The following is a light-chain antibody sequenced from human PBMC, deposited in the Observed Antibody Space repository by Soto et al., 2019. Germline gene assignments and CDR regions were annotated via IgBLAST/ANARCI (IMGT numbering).Light chain of an antibody. CDR3: QQSGTTPS. Sequence: DIQMTQSPYSLSASVGDRVNISCRASQTVSSYLNWYQQKPGTVPKLLIYATSNLQSGVPSRFSGRGFGTDFTLTISSLQPEDFATYYCQQSGTTPSFGQGTRLEIK. V-gene: IGKV1-39*01. J-gene: IGKJ5*01. CDR1: QTVSSY. CDR2: ATS.